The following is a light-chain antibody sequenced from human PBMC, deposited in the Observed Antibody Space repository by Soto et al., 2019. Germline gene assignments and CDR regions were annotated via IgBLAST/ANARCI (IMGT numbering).Light chain of an antibody. V-gene: IGKV3-15*01. CDR1: QSVSRN. Sequence: DIVMTMSPAAVSLSTGDRATLSCRASQSVSRNYLAWYQPRPGQAPRLLISAASTRATGIPARCSGSGSGTASTLPIRSLQSEDLAVDYGQQYNNWPPTTFGKGNEV. J-gene: IGKJ1*01. CDR2: AAS. CDR3: QQYNNWPPTT.